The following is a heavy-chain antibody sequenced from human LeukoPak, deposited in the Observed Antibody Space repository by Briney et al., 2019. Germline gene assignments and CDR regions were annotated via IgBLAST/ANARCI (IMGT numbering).Heavy chain of an antibody. J-gene: IGHJ4*02. CDR3: ARDAAGGSYLDY. CDR2: IWYDGSNK. Sequence: QPGRSLRLSCAASGFTFSSYGMHWVRQAPGKGLEWVAVIWYDGSNKYYADSVKGRFTISRDNSKNTLYLQMNSLRAEDTAVYYCARDAAGGSYLDYWGQGTLVTVSS. CDR1: GFTFSSYG. D-gene: IGHD1-26*01. V-gene: IGHV3-33*01.